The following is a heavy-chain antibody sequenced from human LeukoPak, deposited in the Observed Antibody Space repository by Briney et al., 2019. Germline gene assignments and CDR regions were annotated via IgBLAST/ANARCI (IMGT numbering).Heavy chain of an antibody. CDR2: INPSGGST. Sequence: ASVKVSCKASGGTFSSYAISWVRQAPGQGLEWMGIINPSGGSTSYAQKFQGRVTMTRDMSTSTVYMELSSLRSEDTAVYYCAREEAYILTGYSPFDYWGQGTLVTVSS. J-gene: IGHJ4*02. V-gene: IGHV1-46*01. D-gene: IGHD3-9*01. CDR1: GGTFSSYA. CDR3: AREEAYILTGYSPFDY.